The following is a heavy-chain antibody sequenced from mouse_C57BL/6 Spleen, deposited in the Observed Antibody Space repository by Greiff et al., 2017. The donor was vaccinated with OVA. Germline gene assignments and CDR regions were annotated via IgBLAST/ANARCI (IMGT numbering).Heavy chain of an antibody. CDR3: ARSDGYYEGYFDV. J-gene: IGHJ1*03. Sequence: VKLVESGPELVKPGASVKISCKASGYSFTSYYIHWVKQRPGQGLEWIGWIYPGSGNTKYNEKFKGKATLTADTSSSTAYMQLSSLTSEDSAVYYCARSDGYYEGYFDVWGTGTTVTVSS. V-gene: IGHV1-66*01. CDR2: IYPGSGNT. D-gene: IGHD2-3*01. CDR1: GYSFTSYY.